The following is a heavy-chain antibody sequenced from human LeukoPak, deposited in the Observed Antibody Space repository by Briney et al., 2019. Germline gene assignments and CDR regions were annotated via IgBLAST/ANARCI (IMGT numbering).Heavy chain of an antibody. V-gene: IGHV1-2*02. Sequence: ASVKVSCKASGYTFTGYYMHWVRQAPGQGLEWMGWINPNSGGTNCAQKFQGRVTMTRDTSISTAYMELSRLRSDDTAVYYCARDFQYQLLFWFDPWGQGTLVTVSS. CDR3: ARDFQYQLLFWFDP. CDR2: INPNSGGT. J-gene: IGHJ5*02. CDR1: GYTFTGYY. D-gene: IGHD2-2*01.